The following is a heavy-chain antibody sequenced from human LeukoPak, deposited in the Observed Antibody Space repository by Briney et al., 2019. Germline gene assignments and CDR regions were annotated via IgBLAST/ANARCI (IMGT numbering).Heavy chain of an antibody. Sequence: GGSLRLSCAASGFTFSSYAMSWVRQAPGKGLEWVSAISGSGGSTYYADSVKGRFTISRDNSKNTLYLQMNSLRAEDTAVYYCAKGSIVVVPAAYYGMDVWGQGTTATVSS. J-gene: IGHJ6*02. CDR3: AKGSIVVVPAAYYGMDV. V-gene: IGHV3-23*01. CDR1: GFTFSSYA. CDR2: ISGSGGST. D-gene: IGHD2-2*01.